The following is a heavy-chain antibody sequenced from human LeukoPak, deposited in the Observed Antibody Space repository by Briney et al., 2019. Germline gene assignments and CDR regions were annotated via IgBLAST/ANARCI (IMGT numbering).Heavy chain of an antibody. CDR3: AECPKLYCNRSWYSDY. D-gene: IGHD6-13*01. J-gene: IGHJ4*02. Sequence: GGSLRLSCAASGFTFSSYAMSWVRQAPGKGLEWVSAISGSGTGTYYADSVKGRFTISRDNSKNTLYLQMNRLRAEDTAVYYCAECPKLYCNRSWYSDYWGQGTLVTVSS. CDR1: GFTFSSYA. V-gene: IGHV3-23*01. CDR2: ISGSGTGT.